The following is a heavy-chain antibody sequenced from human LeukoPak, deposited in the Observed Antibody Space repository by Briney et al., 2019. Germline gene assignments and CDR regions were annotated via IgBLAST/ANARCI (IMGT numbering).Heavy chain of an antibody. CDR1: GGTFSSYA. CDR3: ARGAEIQLWLSLDY. Sequence: SAKVSCKASGGTFSSYAISWVRQAPGQGLEWMGGIIPIFGTANYAQKFQGRVTITADKSTSTAYMELSSLRSEDTAVYYCARGAEIQLWLSLDYWGQGTLVTVSS. D-gene: IGHD5-18*01. J-gene: IGHJ4*02. CDR2: IIPIFGTA. V-gene: IGHV1-69*06.